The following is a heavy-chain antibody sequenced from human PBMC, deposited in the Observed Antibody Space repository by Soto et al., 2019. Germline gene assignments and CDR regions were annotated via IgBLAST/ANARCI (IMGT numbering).Heavy chain of an antibody. CDR2: INHSGST. D-gene: IGHD2-2*01. J-gene: IGHJ4*02. Sequence: QVQLQQWGAGLLKPSETLSLTCAVYGGSFSGYYWSWIRQPPGKGLEWIGEINHSGSTNYNPSLKSRVTISVDTSKNQFSLKLSSVTAADTAVYYCARGRLPAAQLWGQGTLVTVSS. CDR3: ARGRLPAAQL. CDR1: GGSFSGYY. V-gene: IGHV4-34*01.